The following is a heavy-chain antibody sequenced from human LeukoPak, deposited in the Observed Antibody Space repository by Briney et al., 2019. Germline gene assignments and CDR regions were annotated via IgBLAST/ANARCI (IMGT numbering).Heavy chain of an antibody. V-gene: IGHV3-7*01. CDR2: LNQDGSEK. D-gene: IGHD3-3*01. CDR1: GFTLSRYW. J-gene: IGHJ6*02. CDR3: ARDGTYYDFWRALGMDV. Sequence: GGSLTVSCAGCGFTLSRYWMSWVRQAGGKGVEGVADLNQDGSEKYYVDSVKGRFAISRDNAKNSLYLQMNSLRAEDTAVYYCARDGTYYDFWRALGMDVWGQGTTVTVSS.